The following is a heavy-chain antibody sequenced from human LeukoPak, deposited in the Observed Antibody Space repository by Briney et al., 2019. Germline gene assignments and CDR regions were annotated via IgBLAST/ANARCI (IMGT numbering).Heavy chain of an antibody. CDR2: IIGSGGST. CDR3: AKDAVSYIGRSYFDY. J-gene: IGHJ4*02. Sequence: GGSLRLSCSVSGFTFSSYDMSWVRQAPGKGLEWVSAIIGSGGSTYYADSVKGRFTTSRDNSKNTLYLQMNSLRAEDTAVYYCAKDAVSYIGRSYFDYWGQGTLVTVSS. CDR1: GFTFSSYD. D-gene: IGHD2-15*01. V-gene: IGHV3-23*01.